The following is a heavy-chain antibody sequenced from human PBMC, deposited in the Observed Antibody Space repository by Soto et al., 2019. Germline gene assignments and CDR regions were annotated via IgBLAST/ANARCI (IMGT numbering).Heavy chain of an antibody. V-gene: IGHV4-34*01. CDR3: SRVVGVDIVATICSWFDP. J-gene: IGHJ5*02. Sequence: SETLSLTCAVYGGSFSGYYWSWSRQPPEKGQERIGEINHSGSTNYNQYLKSRVTISVDTSKNQFSLKLNPVTAADTAVFYFSRVVGVDIVATICSWFDPWGQGTLVTVSS. CDR1: GGSFSGYY. D-gene: IGHD5-12*01. CDR2: INHSGST.